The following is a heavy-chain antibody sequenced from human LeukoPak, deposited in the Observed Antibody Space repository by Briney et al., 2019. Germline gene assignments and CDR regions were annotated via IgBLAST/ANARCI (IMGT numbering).Heavy chain of an antibody. CDR1: GGSISSGSYY. CDR2: IHTSGST. J-gene: IGHJ6*03. Sequence: SETLSLTCTVSGGSISSGSYYWSWIRQPAGKGLEWIGRIHTSGSTNYNPSLKSRVTISVDTSKNQFSLKLSSVTAADTAVYYCARLINSSSWYGYYYYMDVWGKGTTVTISS. CDR3: ARLINSSSWYGYYYYMDV. D-gene: IGHD6-13*01. V-gene: IGHV4-61*02.